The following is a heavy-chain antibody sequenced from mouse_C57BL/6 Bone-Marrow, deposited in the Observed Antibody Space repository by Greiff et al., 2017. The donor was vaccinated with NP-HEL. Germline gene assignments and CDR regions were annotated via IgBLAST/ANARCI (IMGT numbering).Heavy chain of an antibody. CDR3: ARSDCDGDGCWNYYAMGY. D-gene: IGHD2-4*01. CDR1: GYNFTSYW. CDR2: IDPNSGGT. Sequence: VQLQQPGAELVKPGASVKLSCKASGYNFTSYWMHWVKQRPERGLEWIGRIDPNSGGTKYNEKFKSKATLTVDKPSRTAYMQLSSLTSEDSAVYYCARSDCDGDGCWNYYAMGYWGQGTSVTVSS. V-gene: IGHV1-72*01. J-gene: IGHJ4*01.